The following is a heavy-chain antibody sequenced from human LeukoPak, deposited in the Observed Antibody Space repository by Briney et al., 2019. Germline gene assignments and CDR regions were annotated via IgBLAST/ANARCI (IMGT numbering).Heavy chain of an antibody. CDR2: INAGNGNT. CDR1: GYTFTSYA. D-gene: IGHD1-7*01. CDR3: ASSGTAGWLIDY. V-gene: IGHV1-3*01. Sequence: ASVTVSCKASGYTFTSYAMHWVRQAPGQSLEWMGWINAGNGNTKYSQKFQGRVTITRDTSASTAYMELSSLRAEDTAVYYCASSGTAGWLIDYWGQGTLVTVSS. J-gene: IGHJ4*02.